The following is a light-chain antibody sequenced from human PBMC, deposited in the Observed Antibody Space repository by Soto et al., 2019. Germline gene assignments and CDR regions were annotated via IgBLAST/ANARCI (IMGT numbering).Light chain of an antibody. CDR2: AAS. CDR1: QAISSY. J-gene: IGKJ5*01. CDR3: QQANSFPIT. Sequence: IQLTQSPSSLSASIGDRVTITCRASQAISSYLAWYQQKPGKAPNLLIYAASTLQSGVPSRFSGSGSGTDFTLTISSLQPEDFATYFCQQANSFPITFGQGTRLEIK. V-gene: IGKV1-9*01.